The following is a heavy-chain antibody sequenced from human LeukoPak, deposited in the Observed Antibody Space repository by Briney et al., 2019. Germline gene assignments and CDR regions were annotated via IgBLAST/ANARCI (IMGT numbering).Heavy chain of an antibody. J-gene: IGHJ5*01. CDR1: GDSISSFY. CDR3: VLAPNSNWFDF. D-gene: IGHD2-8*01. V-gene: IGHV4-59*08. CDR2: IHYSGTS. Sequence: SETLSLTCSVPGDSISSFYWNWIRQSPGKGLEWIGNIHYSGTSNYNPSLKSRVTISIDTSRQQFFLKLSSVTAADTAVYYCVLAPNSNWFDFWGQGTRVTVSS.